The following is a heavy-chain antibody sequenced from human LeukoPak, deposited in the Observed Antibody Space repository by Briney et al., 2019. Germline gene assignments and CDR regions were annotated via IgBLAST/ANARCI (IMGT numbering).Heavy chain of an antibody. CDR1: NGSISSSRYF. Sequence: DPSETLSLTCSVSNGSISSSRYFWGWIRQPPGKGLEWIGSIDYSGSTYYNPSLKSRVTISVDTSKNQFSLKLSSVTAADTAVYYCARRGKGYCSGGSCYRFDYWGQGTLVTVSS. D-gene: IGHD2-15*01. CDR2: IDYSGST. CDR3: ARRGKGYCSGGSCYRFDY. V-gene: IGHV4-39*07. J-gene: IGHJ4*02.